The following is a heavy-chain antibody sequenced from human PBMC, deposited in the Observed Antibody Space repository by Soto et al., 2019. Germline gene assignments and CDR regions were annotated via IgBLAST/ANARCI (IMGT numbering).Heavy chain of an antibody. CDR2: INAGNGNT. D-gene: IGHD2-21*02. V-gene: IGHV1-3*05. J-gene: IGHJ4*02. Sequence: QVQLVQSGAEEKKPGASVKVSCKASGYTFTSYAMHWVRQAPGQRLEWMGWINAGNGNTKYSQKFQGTGTITTDTSASTAYMELSSPRPEDTAVYYCARSIVVVTALDYWGQGTLVTVSS. CDR1: GYTFTSYA. CDR3: ARSIVVVTALDY.